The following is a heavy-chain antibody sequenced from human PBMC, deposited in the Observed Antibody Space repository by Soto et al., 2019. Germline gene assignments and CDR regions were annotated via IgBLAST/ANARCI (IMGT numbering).Heavy chain of an antibody. J-gene: IGHJ5*02. V-gene: IGHV4-30-2*01. CDR3: ARTRAVWFDP. CDR2: IYHSGST. D-gene: IGHD6-19*01. Sequence: PSETLSLTCAVSGGSISSGGYSWSWIRQPPGKGLEWIGYIYHSGSTNYNPSLKSRVTISVDTSKNQFSLKLSSVTAADTAVYYCARTRAVWFDPWGQGTLVTVSS. CDR1: GGSISSGGYS.